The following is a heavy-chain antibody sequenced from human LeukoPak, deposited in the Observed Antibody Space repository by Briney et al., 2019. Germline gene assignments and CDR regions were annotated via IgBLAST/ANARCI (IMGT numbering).Heavy chain of an antibody. J-gene: IGHJ4*02. Sequence: SETLSLTCSVSGGSVSSYYWSWIRQPAGEGLEWIGRIYPSGTTHYNPSLRSRVTMSVDTSKNQFSLKLTSVTAADTAVYYCADDYGDWGQGTLVTVSS. V-gene: IGHV4-4*07. D-gene: IGHD4-17*01. CDR3: ADDYGD. CDR1: GGSVSSYY. CDR2: IYPSGTT.